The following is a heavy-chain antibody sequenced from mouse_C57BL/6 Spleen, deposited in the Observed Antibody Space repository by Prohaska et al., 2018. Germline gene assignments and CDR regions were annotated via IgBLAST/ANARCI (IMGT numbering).Heavy chain of an antibody. J-gene: IGHJ3*01. D-gene: IGHD1-1*01. CDR3: ASPYYYGSSYGEGFAY. V-gene: IGHV1-19*01. Sequence: RRHGKSLEWIGVINPYNGGTSYNQKFKGKATLTVDKSSSTAYMELNSLTSEDSAVYYCASPYYYGSSYGEGFAYWGQGTLVTVSA. CDR2: INPYNGGT.